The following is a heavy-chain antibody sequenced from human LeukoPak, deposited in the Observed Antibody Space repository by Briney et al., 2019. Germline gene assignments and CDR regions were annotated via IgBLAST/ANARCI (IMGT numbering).Heavy chain of an antibody. V-gene: IGHV3-7*01. CDR1: GFTFNNYW. CDR2: IKQDGSEK. CDR3: ARFSRSSYGGYYFDY. Sequence: GGSLRLSCAASGFTFNNYWMSWVRQAPGKGLEWVANIKQDGSEKYYVDSVKGRFTVSIDNAKNSLYLQLNSLRAEDTAVFYCARFSRSSYGGYYFDYWXQGTLVTVSS. J-gene: IGHJ4*02. D-gene: IGHD6-6*01.